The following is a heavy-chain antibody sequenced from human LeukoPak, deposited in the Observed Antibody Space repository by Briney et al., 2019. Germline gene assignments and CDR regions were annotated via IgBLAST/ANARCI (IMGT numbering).Heavy chain of an antibody. CDR2: IYRSGST. CDR3: ARGAHDAFDI. V-gene: IGHV4-30-2*01. CDR1: GGSISSGGYS. Sequence: PSETLSLTCAVSGGSISSGGYSWSWIRQPPGKGLEWIGYIYRSGSTYYNPSLKSRVTISVDRSKNQFSLKLSSVTAADTAVYYCARGAHDAFDIWGQGTMVTVSS. J-gene: IGHJ3*02.